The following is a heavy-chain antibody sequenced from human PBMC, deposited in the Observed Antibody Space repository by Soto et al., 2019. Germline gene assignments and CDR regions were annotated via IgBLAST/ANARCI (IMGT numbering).Heavy chain of an antibody. CDR3: ELLWFGELDPVDY. V-gene: IGHV3-23*01. CDR2: ISGSGGST. D-gene: IGHD3-10*01. Sequence: PGGSLRLSCAASGFTFSSYAMSWVRQAPGKGLEWVSAISGSGGSTYYADSVKGRFTISRDNSKNTLYLQMNSLRAEDTAVYYCELLWFGELDPVDYWCQGTLVTVSS. J-gene: IGHJ4*02. CDR1: GFTFSSYA.